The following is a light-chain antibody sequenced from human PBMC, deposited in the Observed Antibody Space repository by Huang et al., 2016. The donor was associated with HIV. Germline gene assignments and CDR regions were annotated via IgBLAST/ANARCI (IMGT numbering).Light chain of an antibody. CDR3: QQYYTTPFT. V-gene: IGKV4-1*01. J-gene: IGKJ3*01. CDR1: QSILFTSNNKNY. CDR2: WAS. Sequence: DIVMTQSPDSLAVSLGEMATINCKSSQSILFTSNNKNYLAWYQPRPGQPPRLLMHWASTRESGVPDRFSGSGSGTDFTLTISSLQAEDVAVYFCQQYYTTPFTFGPGTKVYIK.